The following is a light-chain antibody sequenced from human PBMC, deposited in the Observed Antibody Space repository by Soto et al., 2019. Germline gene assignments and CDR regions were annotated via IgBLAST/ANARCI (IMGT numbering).Light chain of an antibody. CDR2: EVT. J-gene: IGLJ1*01. Sequence: VLCQGASACLSPGQSFNISCTGNISDVGGYNFVSWFQQHPGKAPKLMIFEVTSRPSGVSNRFSGSQYGNTASLTISGLQPEDEADYYCSSYTTTSTPVFGNGTTVTVL. V-gene: IGLV2-14*03. CDR3: SSYTTTSTPV. CDR1: ISDVGGYNF.